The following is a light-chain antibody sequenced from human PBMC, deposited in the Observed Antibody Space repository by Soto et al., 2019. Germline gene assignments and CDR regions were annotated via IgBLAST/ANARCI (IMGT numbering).Light chain of an antibody. CDR2: GNN. CDR1: SSNIGAGYD. CDR3: QSYDSSLSGPYV. Sequence: QSVLAQPPSVSGAPGQRVTISCTGNSSNIGAGYDVHWYQQLPGTAPKLLIYGNNNQPSGVPDRFSGSKSGTSASLAITGLQAEDEADYYCQSYDSSLSGPYVFGTGTKVTVL. V-gene: IGLV1-40*01. J-gene: IGLJ1*01.